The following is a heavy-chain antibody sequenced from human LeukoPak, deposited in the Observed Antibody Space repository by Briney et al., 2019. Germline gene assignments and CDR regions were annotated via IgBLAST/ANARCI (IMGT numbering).Heavy chain of an antibody. CDR3: ARGLYSSGWYGYYYYYMDV. V-gene: IGHV3-30*03. Sequence: GGSLRLSCAASGFTFSSYGMHWVRQAPGKGLEWVAVISYDGSNKYYADSVKGRFTISRDNSKNTLYLQMNSLRAEDTVVYYCARGLYSSGWYGYYYYYMDVWGKGTTVTVSS. D-gene: IGHD6-19*01. CDR2: ISYDGSNK. J-gene: IGHJ6*03. CDR1: GFTFSSYG.